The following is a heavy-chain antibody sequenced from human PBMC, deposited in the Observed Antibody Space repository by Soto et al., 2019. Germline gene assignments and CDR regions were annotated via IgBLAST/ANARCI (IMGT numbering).Heavy chain of an antibody. CDR1: GGSFSGYY. Sequence: SETLSLTCAVYGGSFSGYYWSWIRQPPGKGLEWIGEINHSGSTNYNPSLKSRVTISVDTSKNQFSLKLSSVTAADTAVYYCATGRVSVMAYWGQGTLVTVSS. CDR2: INHSGST. V-gene: IGHV4-34*01. CDR3: ATGRVSVMAY. D-gene: IGHD3-22*01. J-gene: IGHJ4*02.